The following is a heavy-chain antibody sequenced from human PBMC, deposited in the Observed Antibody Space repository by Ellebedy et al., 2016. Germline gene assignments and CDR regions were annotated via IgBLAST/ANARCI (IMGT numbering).Heavy chain of an antibody. V-gene: IGHV3-30-3*01. CDR2: ISYDGSNK. Sequence: GGSLRLXXAASGFTFSSYAMHWVRQAPGKGLEWVAVISYDGSNKYYADSVKGRFTISRDNSKNTLYLQMNSLRAEDTAVYYCVKVGATPVFDYWGQGTLVTVSS. J-gene: IGHJ4*02. D-gene: IGHD1-26*01. CDR1: GFTFSSYA. CDR3: VKVGATPVFDY.